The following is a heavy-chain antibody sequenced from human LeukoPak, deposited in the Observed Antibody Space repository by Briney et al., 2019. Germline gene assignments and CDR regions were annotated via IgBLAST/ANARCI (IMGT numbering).Heavy chain of an antibody. Sequence: SETLSLTCNVLGGSIRSSNYYWGWIRQPPGKGLEWIGSIYYSGSTYYNPSLKGRGTMSVDTSNNQFSLKLTSATATDTPVYYCVRLFYYDSRGPPSWGQGTLVTVSS. CDR2: IYYSGST. D-gene: IGHD3-22*01. J-gene: IGHJ5*02. V-gene: IGHV4-39*01. CDR1: GGSIRSSNYY. CDR3: VRLFYYDSRGPPS.